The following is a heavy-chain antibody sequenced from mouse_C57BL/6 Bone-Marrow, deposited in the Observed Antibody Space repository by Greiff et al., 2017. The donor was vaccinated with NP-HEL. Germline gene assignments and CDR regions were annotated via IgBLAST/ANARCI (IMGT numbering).Heavy chain of an antibody. D-gene: IGHD1-1*01. Sequence: EVQLQQSGGDLVKPGGSLKLSCAASGFTFSSYGMSWVRQTPDKRLEWVATISSGGSYTYYPDSVKGRFTISRDNAKNTLYLQMSSLKSEDTAMYYCARQLRYDSSYWYFDVWGTGTTVTVSS. V-gene: IGHV5-6*01. CDR1: GFTFSSYG. CDR3: ARQLRYDSSYWYFDV. J-gene: IGHJ1*03. CDR2: ISSGGSYT.